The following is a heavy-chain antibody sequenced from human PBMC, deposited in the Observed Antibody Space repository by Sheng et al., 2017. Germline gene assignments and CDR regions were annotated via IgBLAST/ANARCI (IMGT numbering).Heavy chain of an antibody. CDR1: GGAFGTYA. Sequence: QVQLVQSGAEAKKPGSSVMVSCKASGGAFGTYAIGWVRQAPAQGLEWMGGIVPAFGTTKYAQKFQGRVTITADASTNIAYMELRSLKSEDTAVYFCARIFGNSASVTYYYGM. J-gene: IGHJ6*01. D-gene: IGHD3-10*01. CDR3: ARIFGNSASVTYYYGM. V-gene: IGHV1-69*01. CDR2: IVPAFGTT.